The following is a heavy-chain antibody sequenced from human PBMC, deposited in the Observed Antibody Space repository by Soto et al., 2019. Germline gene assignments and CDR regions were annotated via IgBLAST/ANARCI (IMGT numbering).Heavy chain of an antibody. D-gene: IGHD6-6*01. J-gene: IGHJ3*02. CDR3: ARHGGSSGAFDI. V-gene: IGHV4-39*01. Sequence: QLQLQESGPGLVKPSETLSLTCTVSGGSISSSSYYWGWIRQPPGKGLEWIGSIYYSGSTYYNPSLKSRVTISVDTSKNQFSLKLSSVTAADTAVYYCARHGGSSGAFDIWGQGTMVTVSS. CDR2: IYYSGST. CDR1: GGSISSSSYY.